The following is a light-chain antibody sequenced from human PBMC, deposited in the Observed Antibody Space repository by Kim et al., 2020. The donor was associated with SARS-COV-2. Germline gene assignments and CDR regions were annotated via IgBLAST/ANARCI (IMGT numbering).Light chain of an antibody. CDR2: DAS. CDR3: QHYDDLAPYT. V-gene: IGKV1-33*01. J-gene: IGKJ2*01. CDR1: QDIKKS. Sequence: DIQMTQSPSSLSASVGDRVTITCRASQDIKKSLNWYQPKPGKAPNVLIYDASNLETGVPSRFSGSGSGTDFTFTISSLQPEDIATYYCQHYDDLAPYTFGQGTKLEI.